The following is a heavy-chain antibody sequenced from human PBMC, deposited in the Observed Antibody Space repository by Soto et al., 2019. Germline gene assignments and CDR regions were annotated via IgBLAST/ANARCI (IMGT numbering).Heavy chain of an antibody. V-gene: IGHV1-69*12. CDR2: IIPIFGTA. D-gene: IGHD1-20*01. CDR1: GGTFSSYA. J-gene: IGHJ6*02. Sequence: QVQLVQSGAEVKKPGSSVKVSCKASGGTFSSYAISWVRQAPGQGLEWMGGIIPIFGTANYAQQFQGRVTMTADESTSTAYMELSSLRSEDTAVYYCARGGITGTPYGMDVWGQGTTVTVSS. CDR3: ARGGITGTPYGMDV.